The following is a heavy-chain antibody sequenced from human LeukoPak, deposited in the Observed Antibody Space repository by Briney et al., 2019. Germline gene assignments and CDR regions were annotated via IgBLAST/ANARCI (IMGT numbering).Heavy chain of an antibody. V-gene: IGHV3-21*06. Sequence: PGGSLRLSCAASGFNLSNYSMNWVGQAPGKGLDWVSSISSSGTYIYHADSVKGRFTVSRDNAENSLFLQMNSLRAEDTAVYYCAREGYGDYAEAFDIWGQGTMVTVSS. CDR3: AREGYGDYAEAFDI. J-gene: IGHJ3*02. CDR1: GFNLSNYS. CDR2: ISSSGTYI. D-gene: IGHD4-17*01.